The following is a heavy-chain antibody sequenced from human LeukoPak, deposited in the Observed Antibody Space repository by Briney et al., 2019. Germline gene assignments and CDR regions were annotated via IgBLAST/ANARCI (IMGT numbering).Heavy chain of an antibody. CDR1: GFTFSSYA. V-gene: IGHV3-23*01. D-gene: IGHD3-10*01. CDR2: ISGSGDST. CDR3: AKQMVRGLIYYFDY. Sequence: GGSLRLSCAASGFTFSSYAMSWVRQAPGKGLEWVSAISGSGDSTHYADSVKGRFTISRDNSKNTLYLQVDSLGAEDTAVYYCAKQMVRGLIYYFDYWGQGTLVTVSS. J-gene: IGHJ4*02.